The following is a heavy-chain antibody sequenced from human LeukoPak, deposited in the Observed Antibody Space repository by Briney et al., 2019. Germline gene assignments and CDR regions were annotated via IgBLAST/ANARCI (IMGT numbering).Heavy chain of an antibody. Sequence: PGRSLRLSCAASGFTFSSYAMHWVRQAPGKGLEWVAVISYDGSNKYYADSVKGRFTISRDNSKNTLYLQMNSLRAEDTAVYYCARDSKNYDFWGGYRPHPNWGQGTLVTVSS. CDR3: ARDSKNYDFWGGYRPHPN. V-gene: IGHV3-30-3*01. CDR2: ISYDGSNK. J-gene: IGHJ4*02. D-gene: IGHD3-3*01. CDR1: GFTFSSYA.